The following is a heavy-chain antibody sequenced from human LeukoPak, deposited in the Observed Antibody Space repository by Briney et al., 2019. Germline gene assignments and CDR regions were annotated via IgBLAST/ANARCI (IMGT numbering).Heavy chain of an antibody. CDR3: ARDPVLSGSSPDY. V-gene: IGHV3-30-3*01. Sequence: GGSLRLSCAASGFTFSSSDMHWVRQAPGKGLEWVAVISHDGSNKYYADSVKGRFTISRDNSKNTLYLQMNSLRAEDTAVYYCARDPVLSGSSPDYWGQGTLVTVSS. J-gene: IGHJ4*02. CDR1: GFTFSSSD. D-gene: IGHD1-26*01. CDR2: ISHDGSNK.